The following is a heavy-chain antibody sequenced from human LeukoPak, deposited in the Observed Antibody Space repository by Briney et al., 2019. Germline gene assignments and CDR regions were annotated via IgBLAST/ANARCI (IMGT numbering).Heavy chain of an antibody. V-gene: IGHV2-5*02. Sequence: ESGPTLVKPTQTLTLTCTFSGFSLSTSGVAVGWIRRPPGKALEWLALICWDDNKHYSPSLKSRLAITKDTSKNQVVLTMTNLDPADTATYYCAHIDSDVALVRGVPDYWGQGTLVTVSS. CDR3: AHIDSDVALVRGVPDY. J-gene: IGHJ4*02. CDR1: GFSLSTSGVA. CDR2: ICWDDNK. D-gene: IGHD3-10*01.